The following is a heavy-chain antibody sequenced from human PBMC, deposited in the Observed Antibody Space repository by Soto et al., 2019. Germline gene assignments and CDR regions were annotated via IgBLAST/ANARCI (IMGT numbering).Heavy chain of an antibody. CDR2: INPNSGGT. Sequence: ASVTVSCTASGYTFTGYYMHWVRQAPGQGLEWMGWINPNSGGTNYAQKFQGRVTMTRDTSISTAYMELSRLRSDDTAVYYCARDLKLLDYYYYGMDVWGQGTTVTVSS. D-gene: IGHD1-7*01. CDR3: ARDLKLLDYYYYGMDV. CDR1: GYTFTGYY. V-gene: IGHV1-2*02. J-gene: IGHJ6*02.